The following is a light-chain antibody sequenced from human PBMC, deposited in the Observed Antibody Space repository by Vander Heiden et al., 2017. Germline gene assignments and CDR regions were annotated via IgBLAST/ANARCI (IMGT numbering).Light chain of an antibody. Sequence: PPSRSECVDDRATITCQVSQDISNYLYWYQQKPGKAPKLLIYYASNLETGVPSRFSGSGSGTDFTFTISSLQPEDIATYYCQQYDNLLYTFGQGTKLEIK. CDR1: QDISNY. CDR2: YAS. J-gene: IGKJ2*01. CDR3: QQYDNLLYT. V-gene: IGKV1-33*01.